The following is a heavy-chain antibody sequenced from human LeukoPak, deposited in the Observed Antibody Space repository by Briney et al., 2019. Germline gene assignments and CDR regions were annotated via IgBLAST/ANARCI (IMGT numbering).Heavy chain of an antibody. Sequence: GGSLRLSCAASGFAFDDYAMHWVRQAPGKGLQWISSINWVGDTSSYADSVKGRFTVSRDNAEGSLYLQMDSLRSEDTALYYCAKDRQYGDYGGGDFFDSWGQGTLVTVSS. J-gene: IGHJ4*02. CDR1: GFAFDDYA. CDR2: INWVGDTS. D-gene: IGHD4-17*01. V-gene: IGHV3-43D*03. CDR3: AKDRQYGDYGGGDFFDS.